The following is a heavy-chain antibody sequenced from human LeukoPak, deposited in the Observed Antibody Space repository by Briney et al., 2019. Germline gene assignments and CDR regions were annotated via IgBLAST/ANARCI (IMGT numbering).Heavy chain of an antibody. CDR3: ARGFGVVPAATLDY. Sequence: SETLSLTCALYGGSFSGYYWSWIRQPPGKGLEWIGEINHSGSTNYNPSLKSRVTISVDTSKNQFSLKLSSVAAADTAVYYCARGFGVVPAATLDYWGQGTLVTVSS. V-gene: IGHV4-34*01. CDR1: GGSFSGYY. J-gene: IGHJ4*02. D-gene: IGHD2-2*01. CDR2: INHSGST.